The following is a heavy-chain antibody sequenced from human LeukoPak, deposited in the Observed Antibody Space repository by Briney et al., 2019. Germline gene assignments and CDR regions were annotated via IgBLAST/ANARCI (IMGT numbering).Heavy chain of an antibody. V-gene: IGHV1-2*02. CDR2: INPNSGGT. CDR3: ARAALRYFDWLLYGGYFDY. Sequence: ASVKVSCKASGYTFTGYYMHWVRQAPGQGLEWMEWINPNSGGTNYAQKFRGRVTMTRDTSISTAYMELSRLRSDDTAVYYCARAALRYFDWLLYGGYFDYWGQGTLVTVSS. J-gene: IGHJ4*02. D-gene: IGHD3-9*01. CDR1: GYTFTGYY.